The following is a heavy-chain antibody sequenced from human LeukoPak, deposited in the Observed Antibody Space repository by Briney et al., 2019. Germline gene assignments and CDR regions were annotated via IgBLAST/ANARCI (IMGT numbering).Heavy chain of an antibody. D-gene: IGHD2-8*02. CDR2: IKQDGSEK. CDR1: GFTFSSYW. CDR3: ARLYCTGGVCYTEPYYYYYMDV. J-gene: IGHJ6*03. V-gene: IGHV3-7*01. Sequence: PGGSLRLSCAASGFTFSSYWMSWVRQAPGKGLEWVANIKQDGSEKYYVDSVKGRFTISRDNAKNALYLQMNSLRAKDTALYYCARLYCTGGVCYTEPYYYYYMDVWGKGTTVTVSS.